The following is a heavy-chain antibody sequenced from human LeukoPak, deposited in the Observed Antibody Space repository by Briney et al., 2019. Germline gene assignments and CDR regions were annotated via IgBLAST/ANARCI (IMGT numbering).Heavy chain of an antibody. D-gene: IGHD3-22*01. Sequence: ASVKVSCKASGYTFTSYYMHWVRQAPGQGLEWMGGIIPIFGTANYAQKFQGRVTITADESMSTAYMELSSLRSEDTAVYYCARAPYYYDSSGYYGEWGQGTLVTVSS. V-gene: IGHV1-69*13. CDR3: ARAPYYYDSSGYYGE. J-gene: IGHJ4*02. CDR1: GYTFTSYY. CDR2: IIPIFGTA.